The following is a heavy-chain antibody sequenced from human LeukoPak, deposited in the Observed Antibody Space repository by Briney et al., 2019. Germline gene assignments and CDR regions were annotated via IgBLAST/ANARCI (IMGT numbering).Heavy chain of an antibody. CDR1: GFTFSSSA. J-gene: IGHJ4*02. CDR3: AKTGVVVAATPDY. Sequence: PGGSLRLSCEASGFTFSSSAMSWVRQAPGKGLEWVSGISGSGGSTYYADSVKGRFTISRDNSKNTLYLQMNSLRAEDTAVYYCAKTGVVVAATPDYWGQGTLVTVSS. D-gene: IGHD2-15*01. CDR2: ISGSGGST. V-gene: IGHV3-23*01.